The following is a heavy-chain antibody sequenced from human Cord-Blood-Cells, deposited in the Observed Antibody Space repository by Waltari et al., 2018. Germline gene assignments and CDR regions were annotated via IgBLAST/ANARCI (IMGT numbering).Heavy chain of an antibody. CDR1: GYTFTGSY. V-gene: IGHV1-2*04. CDR2: INPNSGGT. D-gene: IGHD7-27*01. J-gene: IGHJ2*01. CDR3: ARDMPTGGGYFDL. Sequence: QVQLVQSGAEVKKPGASVKVSCKASGYTFTGSYSPWVRQAPGQGLEWMGWINPNSGGTNYAQKFQGWVTMTRDTSISTAYMELSRLRSDDTAVYYCARDMPTGGGYFDLWGRGTLVTVSS.